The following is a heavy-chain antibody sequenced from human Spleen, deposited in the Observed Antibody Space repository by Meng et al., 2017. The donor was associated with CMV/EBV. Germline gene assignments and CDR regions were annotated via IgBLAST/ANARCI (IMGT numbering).Heavy chain of an antibody. D-gene: IGHD3-3*01. CDR2: ISDDGSNK. J-gene: IGHJ4*02. CDR1: GFTFSSYA. V-gene: IGHV3-30-3*01. CDR3: ARAAQNGAYYDFWSGLPGYFDF. Sequence: GESLKISCGASGFTFSSYALHWVRQAPGMGLEWVAVISDDGSNKYYADSVKGRFTVSRDNSKNTMSLKMNRLRADDTAVYYCARAAQNGAYYDFWSGLPGYFDFWGQGTLVTVSS.